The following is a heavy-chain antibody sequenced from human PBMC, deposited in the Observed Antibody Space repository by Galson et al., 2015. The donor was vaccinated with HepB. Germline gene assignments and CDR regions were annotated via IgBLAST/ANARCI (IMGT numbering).Heavy chain of an antibody. V-gene: IGHV3-30-3*01. CDR2: ISYDGSNK. Sequence: SLRLSCAASGFTFSSYAMHWVRQAPGKGLEWVAVISYDGSNKYYADSVKGRFTISGDNSMNTLYLQMNSLRAEDTAVYYCARGAQSFDYWGQGTLVTVSS. CDR3: ARGAQSFDY. J-gene: IGHJ4*02. CDR1: GFTFSSYA.